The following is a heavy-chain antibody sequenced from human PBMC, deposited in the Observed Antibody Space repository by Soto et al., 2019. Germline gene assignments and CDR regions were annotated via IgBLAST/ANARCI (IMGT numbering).Heavy chain of an antibody. V-gene: IGHV1-69*02. CDR2: VIPMVGMS. CDR1: GGTFNFYS. D-gene: IGHD3-10*01. J-gene: IGHJ4*02. CDR3: ATNYGSGSAHFDY. Sequence: QVLLVRSGAEVKKPGSSVKVSCTASGGTFNFYSISWVRQAPGQGLEWVGRVIPMVGMSEYAQKFQGRVTITADKSTSTAYMNLRSLRSEDTAVYYCATNYGSGSAHFDYWGQGTLVTVSS.